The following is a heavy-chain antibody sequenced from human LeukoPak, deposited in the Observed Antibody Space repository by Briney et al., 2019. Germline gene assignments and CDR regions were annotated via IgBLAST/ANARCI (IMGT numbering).Heavy chain of an antibody. CDR2: INANSGTT. J-gene: IGHJ5*01. CDR3: AKPVSGGLAVTADWFHP. CDR1: GFAFSFYA. Sequence: GGSLRLSCAASGFAFSFYAMSWLRQPPGKGLEWVSTINANSGTTSYAASVRGRFTISRDNSKNTLYLQVNTLRADDTATYYCAKPVSGGLAVTADWFHPWGQGTLVVASS. D-gene: IGHD6-19*01. V-gene: IGHV3-23*01.